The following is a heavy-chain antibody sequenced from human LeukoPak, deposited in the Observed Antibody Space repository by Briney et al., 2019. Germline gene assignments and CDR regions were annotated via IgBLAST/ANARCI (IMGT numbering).Heavy chain of an antibody. V-gene: IGHV1-2*02. Sequence: GASVKVSCKASGYTFTGYYMHWVRQAPGQGLEWMGWINPNSGGTNYAQKFQGGVTMTRDTSISTAYMELSRLRSDDTAVYYCAKEDMITFGGVIVYYFDYWGQGTLVTVSS. CDR3: AKEDMITFGGVIVYYFDY. CDR1: GYTFTGYY. J-gene: IGHJ4*02. D-gene: IGHD3-16*02. CDR2: INPNSGGT.